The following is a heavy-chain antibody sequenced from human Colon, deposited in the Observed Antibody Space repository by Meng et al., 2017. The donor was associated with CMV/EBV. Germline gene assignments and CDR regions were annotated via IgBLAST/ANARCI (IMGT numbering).Heavy chain of an antibody. V-gene: IGHV3-72*01. CDR1: GVTFSDDY. CDR2: SRNKANSYTT. J-gene: IGHJ1*01. Sequence: SGVTFSDDYMDWGRQAPGKGLEWVGRSRNKANSYTTEYAASVKGRFTISRDGSKNSLYLQMNSLETEDTAVYYCVRSTGDYRYFHHWGQGTLVTVSS. CDR3: VRSTGDYRYFHH. D-gene: IGHD4-11*01.